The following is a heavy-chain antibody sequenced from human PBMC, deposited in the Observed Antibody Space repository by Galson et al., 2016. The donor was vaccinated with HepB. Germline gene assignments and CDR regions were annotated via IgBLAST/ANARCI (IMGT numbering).Heavy chain of an antibody. D-gene: IGHD3-10*01. CDR2: ISGRGGSA. CDR1: GFTFSNYA. Sequence: SLRLSCAASGFTFSNYAMNWVRQAPGKGLEWVSAISGRGGSAFYTDSVKGRLTISRDNSKNTLYLHLNSLRAEDTAVYFCVKGLYGSGSSGDYWGQGTLVIVSS. CDR3: VKGLYGSGSSGDY. J-gene: IGHJ4*02. V-gene: IGHV3-23*01.